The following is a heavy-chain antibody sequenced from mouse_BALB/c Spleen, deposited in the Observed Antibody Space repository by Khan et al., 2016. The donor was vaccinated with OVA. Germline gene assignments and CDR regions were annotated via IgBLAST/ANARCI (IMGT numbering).Heavy chain of an antibody. CDR1: GFSLTNYG. CDR2: IWHDGST. V-gene: IGHV2-6-1*01. Sequence: QVQLKESGPGLVAPSQSLSITCTISGFSLTNYGVHWVRQPPGKGLEWLVVIWHDGSTTYNSAIKSRLTISKDNSKSQVFLKMNSLQTDDTAMYFCARQPYYHYNVMDYWGQGTSVTVSS. D-gene: IGHD2-10*01. J-gene: IGHJ4*01. CDR3: ARQPYYHYNVMDY.